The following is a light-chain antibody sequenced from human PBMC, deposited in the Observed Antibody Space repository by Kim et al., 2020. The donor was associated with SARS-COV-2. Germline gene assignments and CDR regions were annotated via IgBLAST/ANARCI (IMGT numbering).Light chain of an antibody. V-gene: IGLV4-69*01. CDR3: QTWGTGTIGV. J-gene: IGLJ1*01. CDR1: SGHSSYA. Sequence: QLVLTQSPSASASLGASVKLTCTLSSGHSSYAIAWHQQQPEKGPLYLMKLNSDGSHSKGDGIPDRFSGSSSGAERYLTISSLQSEDEADYYCQTWGTGTIGVFGTGNKVTVL. CDR2: LNSDGSH.